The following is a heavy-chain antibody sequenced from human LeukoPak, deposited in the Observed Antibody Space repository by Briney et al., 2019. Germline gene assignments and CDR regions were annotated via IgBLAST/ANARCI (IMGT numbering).Heavy chain of an antibody. CDR2: IKQDGSAK. V-gene: IGHV3-7*01. CDR1: GFSFSSYW. D-gene: IGHD4-17*01. Sequence: GGSLRLSCAAPGFSFSSYWISWVRQAPVKGLEWVANIKQDGSAKYYVDSVKGRFTISRDNAKNSVHLQMNSLRAEDTAVYYCARRRLKGKYGDDSYWYFDLWGRGTLVTVSS. CDR3: ARRRLKGKYGDDSYWYFDL. J-gene: IGHJ2*01.